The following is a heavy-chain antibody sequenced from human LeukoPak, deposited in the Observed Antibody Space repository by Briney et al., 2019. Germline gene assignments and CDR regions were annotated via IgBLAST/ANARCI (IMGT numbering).Heavy chain of an antibody. CDR1: GGSISSSSYY. CDR3: AGDRIRYFDWLPDSFDY. J-gene: IGHJ4*02. V-gene: IGHV4-39*02. D-gene: IGHD3-9*01. Sequence: PSETLSLTCTVSGGSISSSSYYWGWIRQPPGKGLEWYGSIYYSGSTYYNPSLKSHVTISVDTSKNQFSLKLSSVTAADTAFFFHAGDRIRYFDWLPDSFDYWGQGTLVTVSS. CDR2: IYYSGST.